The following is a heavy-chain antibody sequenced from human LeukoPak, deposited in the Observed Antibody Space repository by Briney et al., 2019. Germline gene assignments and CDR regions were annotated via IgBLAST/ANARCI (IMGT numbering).Heavy chain of an antibody. J-gene: IGHJ4*02. Sequence: GRSLRLSCAASGFTFSSYGMHWVRQAPGKGLEWVAVISYDGSNKYYADSVKGRFTISRDNSKNTLYLRMNSLRAEDTAVYYCAKDTYDFWSGYFYWGQGTLVTVSS. CDR1: GFTFSSYG. D-gene: IGHD3-3*01. CDR3: AKDTYDFWSGYFY. CDR2: ISYDGSNK. V-gene: IGHV3-30*18.